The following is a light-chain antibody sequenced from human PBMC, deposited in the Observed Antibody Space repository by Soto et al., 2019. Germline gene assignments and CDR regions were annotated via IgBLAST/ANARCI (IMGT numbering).Light chain of an antibody. Sequence: IVMPQSPATLSVSPGESATLSCRASQSISGNLAWYQQKPGLSPRLLIYHTSTRATGVPARFSGSGSGTEFSLTINSLQSEDSAVYYCQRYDNWPLTFGGGTKVDIK. CDR1: QSISGN. CDR2: HTS. V-gene: IGKV3-15*01. CDR3: QRYDNWPLT. J-gene: IGKJ4*01.